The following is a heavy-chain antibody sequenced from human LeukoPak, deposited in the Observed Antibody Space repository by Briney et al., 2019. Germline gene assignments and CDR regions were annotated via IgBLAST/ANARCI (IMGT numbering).Heavy chain of an antibody. J-gene: IGHJ5*02. V-gene: IGHV4-59*01. CDR3: ARAPSYDFWSGYYWFDP. CDR1: GGSINSYY. CDR2: IYYSGST. Sequence: SETLSLTCTVSGGSINSYYWTWIQQPPGKRLEWIGYIYYSGSTNYNPSLKSRVTISVDTSKNLFSLKLSSVTAADTAMYYCARAPSYDFWSGYYWFDPWGQGTLVTVSS. D-gene: IGHD3-3*01.